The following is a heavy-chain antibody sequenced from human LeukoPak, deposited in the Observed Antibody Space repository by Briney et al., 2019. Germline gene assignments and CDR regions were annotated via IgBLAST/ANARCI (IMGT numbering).Heavy chain of an antibody. D-gene: IGHD4-17*01. V-gene: IGHV4-34*01. CDR1: GGSFSGYY. J-gene: IGHJ4*02. CDR2: INHSGST. CDR3: ARSSGSTVTTIDYFDY. Sequence: SETLSLTCAVYGGSFSGYYWSWIRQPPGKGLEWIGEINHSGSTNYNPSLKSRVTISVDTPKNQFSLKLSSVTAADTAVYYCARSSGSTVTTIDYFDYWGQGTLVTVSS.